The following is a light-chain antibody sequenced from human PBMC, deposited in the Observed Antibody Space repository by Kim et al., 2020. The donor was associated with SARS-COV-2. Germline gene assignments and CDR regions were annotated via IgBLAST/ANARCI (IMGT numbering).Light chain of an antibody. CDR3: QQYGSSPFT. Sequence: SPGDRPTLSCRASQSVSSIYLAWYQQKPGPAPRLLIYGASSRATGIPDRFSGSGSGTDFTLTISRLEPEDFAVYYCQQYGSSPFTFGPGTKVDIK. CDR1: QSVSSIY. J-gene: IGKJ3*01. CDR2: GAS. V-gene: IGKV3-20*01.